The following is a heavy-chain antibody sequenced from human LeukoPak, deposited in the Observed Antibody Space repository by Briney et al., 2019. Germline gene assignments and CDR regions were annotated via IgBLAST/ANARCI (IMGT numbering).Heavy chain of an antibody. J-gene: IGHJ4*02. CDR2: ISGSGGST. D-gene: IGHD3-22*01. CDR1: GFTFSSYA. CDR3: AKSSYYDTSGFYREYYFDY. Sequence: GGSLRLSCAASGFTFSSYAMSWVRQAPGKGLEWVSAISGSGGSTYYADSVKGRFTISRDNSKNTLYLQMNSLRAEDTAVYYCAKSSYYDTSGFYREYYFDYWGQGTLVTVSS. V-gene: IGHV3-23*01.